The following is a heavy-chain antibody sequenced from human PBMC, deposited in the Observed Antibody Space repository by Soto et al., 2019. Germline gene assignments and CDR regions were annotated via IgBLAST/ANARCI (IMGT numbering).Heavy chain of an antibody. CDR1: GFTFSSYS. J-gene: IGHJ4*02. Sequence: EVQLVESGGGLVQPGGSLRLSCVASGFTFSSYSMNWVRQAPGKGLEWVSYITSSSSTIYYADSVKGRFTISRDNAKNSLYLQMNSLRDEDTAVYYCARDLSSGYGYGTDIDYWGPGTLVTVSS. CDR2: ITSSSSTI. D-gene: IGHD5-18*01. CDR3: ARDLSSGYGYGTDIDY. V-gene: IGHV3-48*02.